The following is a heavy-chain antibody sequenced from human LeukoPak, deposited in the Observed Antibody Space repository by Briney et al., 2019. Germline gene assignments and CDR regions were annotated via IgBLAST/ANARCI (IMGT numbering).Heavy chain of an antibody. CDR3: AREVAGTWFDY. J-gene: IGHJ4*02. Sequence: GGSLRLSCAASGFTFSSYWMHWVRQAPGKGLVWVSRINSDGSSTSYADSVKGRFTISRDNVKNTLYLQMNSLRAEDTAVYYCAREVAGTWFDYWGQGTLVTVSS. D-gene: IGHD6-19*01. V-gene: IGHV3-74*01. CDR2: INSDGSST. CDR1: GFTFSSYW.